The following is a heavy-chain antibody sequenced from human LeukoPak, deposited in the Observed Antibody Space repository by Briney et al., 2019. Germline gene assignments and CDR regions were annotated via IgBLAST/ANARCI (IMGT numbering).Heavy chain of an antibody. J-gene: IGHJ3*01. V-gene: IGHV7-4-1*02. CDR3: ARDGVGQDAFDF. Sequence: ASVKVSCKASGYNFITYAINWVRQAPGQGLEWMGWIDTHTGNPTYAQGFTGQFVFSWDSSVSTAYQQISSLKADDTAVYYCARDGVGQDAFDFWGQGTMVTVSS. CDR1: GYNFITYA. D-gene: IGHD3-3*01. CDR2: IDTHTGNP.